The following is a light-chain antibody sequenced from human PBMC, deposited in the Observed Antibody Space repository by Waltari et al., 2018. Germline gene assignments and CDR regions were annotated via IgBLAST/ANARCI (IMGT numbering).Light chain of an antibody. CDR1: SSDVGTYDL. V-gene: IGLV2-23*02. J-gene: IGLJ1*01. Sequence: QSALTQPASVSGSPGQSITISCTGTSSDVGTYDLVSWYQQHPGKAPKLMIYDVSKRPSGVSIRFSASKSGNTASLTISGLQAEDEADYYCCSYVGSSTYVFGTGTTVSVL. CDR2: DVS. CDR3: CSYVGSSTYV.